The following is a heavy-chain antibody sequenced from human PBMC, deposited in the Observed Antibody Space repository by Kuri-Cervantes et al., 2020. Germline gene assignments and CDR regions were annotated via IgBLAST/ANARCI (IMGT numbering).Heavy chain of an antibody. V-gene: IGHV3-33*01. Sequence: GESLKISCAASGFTFSSYGMHWVRQAPGKGLEWVAVIWYDGSNKYYADSVKGRFTISRDNSKNTLYLQMNSLIAEDTAVYYCARQPPRMGATSFDYWGQGTLVTVSS. CDR1: GFTFSSYG. CDR3: ARQPPRMGATSFDY. D-gene: IGHD1-26*01. CDR2: IWYDGSNK. J-gene: IGHJ4*02.